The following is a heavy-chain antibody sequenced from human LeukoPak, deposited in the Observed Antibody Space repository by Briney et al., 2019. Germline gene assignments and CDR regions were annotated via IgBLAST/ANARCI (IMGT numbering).Heavy chain of an antibody. CDR1: GGSISSSSYY. D-gene: IGHD6-13*01. J-gene: IGHJ4*02. Sequence: SETLSLTCTVSGGSISSSSYYWGWIRQPPGKGLEWIGSIYYSGSTYYNPSLKSRVTISVDTSKNQFSLKLSSVTAADTAVYYCARGGYSSSWLIPFDYWGQGTLVTVSS. V-gene: IGHV4-39*01. CDR3: ARGGYSSSWLIPFDY. CDR2: IYYSGST.